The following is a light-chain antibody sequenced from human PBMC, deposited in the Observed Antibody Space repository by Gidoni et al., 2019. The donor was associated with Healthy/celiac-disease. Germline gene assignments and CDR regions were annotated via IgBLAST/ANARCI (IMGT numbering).Light chain of an antibody. CDR1: QSISSY. J-gene: IGKJ2*01. CDR3: QQSYSTPQT. Sequence: DIQMTQSPSSLSASVGDRVTITCRASQSISSYLNWYQQKPGKAPKLLIYAASSLQSGVPSRFSGSGSGTDFTLTISSRQPEDFATYYGQQSYSTPQTFGQGTKLEIK. V-gene: IGKV1-39*01. CDR2: AAS.